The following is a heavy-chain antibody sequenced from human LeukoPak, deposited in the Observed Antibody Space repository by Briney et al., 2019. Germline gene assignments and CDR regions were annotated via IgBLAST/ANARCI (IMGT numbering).Heavy chain of an antibody. CDR3: ARVTHGAIDY. V-gene: IGHV4-4*07. CDR1: GASISDYY. Sequence: SETLSLTCTVSGASISDYYWSWIRQPAGMGLEWIGRIYTSGSTNYNPSLRSRVTISVDTSKNHFSLKLSSVTAADTAVYYCARVTHGAIDYWGQGTLVTVSS. J-gene: IGHJ4*02. D-gene: IGHD4-17*01. CDR2: IYTSGST.